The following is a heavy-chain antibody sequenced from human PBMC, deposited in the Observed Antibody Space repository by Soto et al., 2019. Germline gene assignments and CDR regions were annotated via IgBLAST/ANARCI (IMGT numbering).Heavy chain of an antibody. CDR1: EYTFSDYC. J-gene: IGHJ5*02. D-gene: IGHD4-17*01. Sequence: QVQLVEAGGGLVKPGGSLRLSCAASEYTFSDYCMTWIRQAPGKGLGWVSYISNSGSTIYYADSVKGRFTISRDNAKNSLYLQMNSLRAEDTAVYYCARGLAYGDYGWLDPWGQGTLVTVSP. V-gene: IGHV3-11*01. CDR3: ARGLAYGDYGWLDP. CDR2: ISNSGSTI.